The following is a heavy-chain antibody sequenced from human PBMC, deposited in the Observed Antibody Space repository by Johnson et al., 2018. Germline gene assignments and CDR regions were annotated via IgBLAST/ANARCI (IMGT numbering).Heavy chain of an antibody. V-gene: IGHV1-2*02. Sequence: QVQLVESGAEVKKXGASXKVXCKASGYTFTDSYMHWVRQAPGQGLEWMGWINPNSGGTNYGQKFQGRVSMTRDTSISTAYMGLSRLRSDDTAVYFCARTTAFGVVIGLYYGMDVWGQGTTVTVSS. CDR3: ARTTAFGVVIGLYYGMDV. CDR1: GYTFTDSY. CDR2: INPNSGGT. D-gene: IGHD3-3*01. J-gene: IGHJ6*02.